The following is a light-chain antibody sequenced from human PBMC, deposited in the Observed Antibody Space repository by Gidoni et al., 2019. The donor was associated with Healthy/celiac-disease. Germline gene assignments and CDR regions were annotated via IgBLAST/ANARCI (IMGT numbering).Light chain of an antibody. CDR1: SSDVGGYNY. Sequence: QSALTQPASVSGSPGQSITISCTGTSSDVGGYNYVSWYQQHPGKAPKLMIYDVSNRPSGVSNRFSGSKCGNTASLTISGLQAEDEADYYCSSYTSSSTLEVFGGGTKLTVL. V-gene: IGLV2-14*01. J-gene: IGLJ2*01. CDR3: SSYTSSSTLEV. CDR2: DVS.